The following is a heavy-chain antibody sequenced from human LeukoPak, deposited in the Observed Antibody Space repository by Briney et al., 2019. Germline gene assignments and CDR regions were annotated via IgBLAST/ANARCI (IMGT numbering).Heavy chain of an antibody. D-gene: IGHD6-6*01. J-gene: IGHJ4*02. CDR1: GGSISSGGYY. Sequence: SETLSLTCTVSGGSISSGGYYWSWIRQHPGKGLEWIGYIYYSGSTYYSPSLKSRVTISVDTSKNQFSLKLSSVTAADTAVYYCARAGWEQLEVFDYWGQGTLVTVSS. V-gene: IGHV4-31*03. CDR2: IYYSGST. CDR3: ARAGWEQLEVFDY.